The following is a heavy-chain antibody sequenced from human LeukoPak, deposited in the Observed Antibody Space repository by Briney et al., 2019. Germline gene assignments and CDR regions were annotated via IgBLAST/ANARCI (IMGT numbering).Heavy chain of an antibody. CDR3: AKGFGAYGYYYGMDV. J-gene: IGHJ6*02. D-gene: IGHD4-17*01. Sequence: PSETLSLTCTVSGDSISSSSFYWAWIRQPPGKGLEYIGSVFYSGSTYYNPSLRSRFTFSVDTSKNQFSLKLSSVTAADTAVYYCAKGFGAYGYYYGMDVWGRGTTVTVSS. V-gene: IGHV4-39*07. CDR2: VFYSGST. CDR1: GDSISSSSFY.